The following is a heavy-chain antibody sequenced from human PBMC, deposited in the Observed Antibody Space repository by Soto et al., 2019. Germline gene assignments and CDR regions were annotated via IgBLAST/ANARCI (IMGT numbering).Heavy chain of an antibody. Sequence: QVQLVESGGGVVQPGRSLRLSCAASGFTFSSYGMHWVRQAPGKGLEWVAVISYDGSNKYYADSVKGRFTISRDNSKNTLYLQMNSLRAEDTAVYYCAKEGLAAAGTQGEYFQHWGQGTLVTVSS. V-gene: IGHV3-30*18. J-gene: IGHJ1*01. CDR1: GFTFSSYG. D-gene: IGHD6-13*01. CDR2: ISYDGSNK. CDR3: AKEGLAAAGTQGEYFQH.